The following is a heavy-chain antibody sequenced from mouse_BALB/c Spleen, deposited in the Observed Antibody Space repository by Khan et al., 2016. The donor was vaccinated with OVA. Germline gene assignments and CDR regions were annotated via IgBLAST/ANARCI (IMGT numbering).Heavy chain of an antibody. CDR3: SRPPSTTLVATAYWFCDV. CDR1: GFTFSSYA. J-gene: IGHJ1*01. V-gene: IGHV5-9-3*01. D-gene: IGHD1-1*01. Sequence: EVELVESGGGLVKPGGSLKLSCAASGFTFSSYAMSWVRQTPEKRLEWVATISSGDTYTYYPDSVKGRFTISRDNAKNTLYLQMSSLRSEDTAMYYCSRPPSTTLVATAYWFCDVWGAGTTVTVST. CDR2: ISSGDTYT.